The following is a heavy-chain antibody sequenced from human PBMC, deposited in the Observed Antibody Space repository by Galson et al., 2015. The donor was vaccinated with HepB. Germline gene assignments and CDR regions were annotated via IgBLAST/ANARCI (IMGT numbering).Heavy chain of an antibody. CDR3: ARGGLWGDY. Sequence: SLRLSCAASGFTFSSYAMHWVRQAPGKGLEYVSAISSNGGSTYYANSVKGRFTISRDNSKNTLYLQMGSLRAEDMAVYYCARGGLWGDYWGQGTLVTVSS. J-gene: IGHJ4*02. V-gene: IGHV3-64*01. D-gene: IGHD3-16*01. CDR2: ISSNGGST. CDR1: GFTFSSYA.